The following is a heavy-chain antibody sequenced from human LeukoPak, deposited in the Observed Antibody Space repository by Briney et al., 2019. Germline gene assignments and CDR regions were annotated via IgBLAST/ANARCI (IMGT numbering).Heavy chain of an antibody. CDR1: GGSISSYY. CDR2: IYYSGST. J-gene: IGHJ4*02. CDR3: ARHEAPGALQVDY. Sequence: PSETLSLTCTVSGGSISSYYWSWIRQPPGKGLEWIGYIYYSGSTNYNPSLKSRVTISVDTSKNQFSLRLSSVTAADTAVYYCARHEAPGALQVDYWGQGTLVTVSS. D-gene: IGHD1-26*01. V-gene: IGHV4-59*08.